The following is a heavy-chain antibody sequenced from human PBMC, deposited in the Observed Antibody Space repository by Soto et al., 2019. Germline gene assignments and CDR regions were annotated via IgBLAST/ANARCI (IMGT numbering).Heavy chain of an antibody. V-gene: IGHV4-39*01. D-gene: IGHD6-19*01. CDR3: ASLVGIAVAGQGAENDY. CDR1: GGSISSSSYY. CDR2: IYYSGST. Sequence: PSETLSLTCTVSGGSISSSSYYWGWIRQPPGKGLEWIGSIYYSGSTYYNPSLKSRVTISVDTSKNQFSLKLSSVTAADTAVYYCASLVGIAVAGQGAENDYWGQGTLVTVSS. J-gene: IGHJ4*02.